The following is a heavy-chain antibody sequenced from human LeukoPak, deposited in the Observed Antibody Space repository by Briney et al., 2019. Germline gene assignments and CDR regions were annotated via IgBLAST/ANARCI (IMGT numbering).Heavy chain of an antibody. Sequence: GGSLRLSCVASGFTFGDYAMSRVRQAPGKGLEWVAAISGSGRKTYYKESVKGRFTISRDNPKRMLFLQMDSLRADDTAVYYCARERESSGYFDSWGQGILVTVS. CDR1: GFTFGDYA. CDR3: ARERESSGYFDS. CDR2: ISGSGRKT. J-gene: IGHJ5*01. D-gene: IGHD3-3*01. V-gene: IGHV3-23*01.